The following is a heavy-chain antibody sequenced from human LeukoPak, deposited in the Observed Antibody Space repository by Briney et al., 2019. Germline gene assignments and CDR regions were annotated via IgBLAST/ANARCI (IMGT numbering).Heavy chain of an antibody. Sequence: GGSLRLSCAASGFTFSSYGMSWVRQAPGKGLEWVSAISGSGGSTYYADSVKGRFTISRDNSKNTLYLQMNSLRAEDTAVYYCANSHYYDSSGYLYYWGQGTLVTVSS. V-gene: IGHV3-23*01. J-gene: IGHJ4*02. CDR1: GFTFSSYG. CDR2: ISGSGGST. CDR3: ANSHYYDSSGYLYY. D-gene: IGHD3-22*01.